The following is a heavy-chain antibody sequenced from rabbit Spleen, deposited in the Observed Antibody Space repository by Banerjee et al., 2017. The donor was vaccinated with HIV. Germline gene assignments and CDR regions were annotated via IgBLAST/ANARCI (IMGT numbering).Heavy chain of an antibody. CDR2: IYGGSSGTT. Sequence: EESGGGLLKTEGSLTLTCKASGFSLSSYWICWVRQAPGKGLEWIACIYGGSSGTTYYASWAKGRFTISKTSSTTVTLQMTSLTAADTATYFCARDTGSSFSSYGMDLWGPGTLVTVS. CDR3: ARDTGSSFSSYGMDL. J-gene: IGHJ6*01. D-gene: IGHD8-1*01. V-gene: IGHV1S45*01. CDR1: GFSLSSYW.